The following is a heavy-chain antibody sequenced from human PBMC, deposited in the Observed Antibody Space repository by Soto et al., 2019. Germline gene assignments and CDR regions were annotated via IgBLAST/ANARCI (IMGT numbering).Heavy chain of an antibody. CDR3: AKDMRSSQGGSYAAEL. J-gene: IGHJ4*02. D-gene: IGHD3-10*01. CDR1: GFFFEDYA. Sequence: EVQLVESGGGLVQPGRSLRLSCAASGFFFEDYAMHWVRQAPGKGLEWVSAISWNSGNIGYADSVKGRFTISRDNAKNSLYLQMNSLRTEDTAFYFCAKDMRSSQGGSYAAELWGQGTLDTVSS. V-gene: IGHV3-9*01. CDR2: ISWNSGNI.